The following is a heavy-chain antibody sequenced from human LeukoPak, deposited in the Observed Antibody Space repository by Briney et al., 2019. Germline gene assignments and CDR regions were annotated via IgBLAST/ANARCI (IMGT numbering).Heavy chain of an antibody. D-gene: IGHD3-16*02. CDR3: ARGIAFGGVIVNVFDI. J-gene: IGHJ3*02. V-gene: IGHV1-24*01. CDR1: GYTLTELS. Sequence: GASVTLSLNFSGYTLTELSMHWVRHPPATGLERKGGFDPEDGETIYAQKSQGRVTMTEDTSTDTAYMELSSLRSEDTAVFYCARGIAFGGVIVNVFDIWGQGTMVTVSS. CDR2: FDPEDGET.